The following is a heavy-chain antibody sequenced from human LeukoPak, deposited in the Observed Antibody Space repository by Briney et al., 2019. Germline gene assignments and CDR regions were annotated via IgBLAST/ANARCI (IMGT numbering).Heavy chain of an antibody. D-gene: IGHD6-19*01. J-gene: IGHJ4*02. CDR1: GGSISSSSYY. Sequence: SETLSLTCTVSGGSISSSSYYWGWIRQPPGKGLEWIGSIYYSGSTYYNPSLKSRVTISVDTSKNQFSLKLSSVTAADTAVYYCARHNIAVAAASKFDYWGQGTLVTVSS. V-gene: IGHV4-39*01. CDR2: IYYSGST. CDR3: ARHNIAVAAASKFDY.